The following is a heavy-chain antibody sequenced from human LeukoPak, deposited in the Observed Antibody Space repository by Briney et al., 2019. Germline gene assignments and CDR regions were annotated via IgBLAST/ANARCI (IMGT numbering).Heavy chain of an antibody. V-gene: IGHV3-30*18. D-gene: IGHD3-10*01. Sequence: GGSLRLSCAASGFTFSSYGMHWVRQAQGKGLEWVAVISYDGSNKYYADSVKGRFTISRDNSKNTLYLQMNTLRAEDTAVYYCAKDPDYYGSGSYYSDYWGQGTLVTVSS. CDR2: ISYDGSNK. J-gene: IGHJ4*02. CDR1: GFTFSSYG. CDR3: AKDPDYYGSGSYYSDY.